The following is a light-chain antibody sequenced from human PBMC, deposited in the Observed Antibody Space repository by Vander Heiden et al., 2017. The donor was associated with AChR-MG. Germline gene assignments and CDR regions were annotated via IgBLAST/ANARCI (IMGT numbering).Light chain of an antibody. J-gene: IGKJ1*01. CDR3: QQSYKSPYT. CDR1: LSTHTY. Sequence: DLQMTQSPPSLSASVGDRVTLTCRASLSTHTYLNWFQQKPGKAPKLRIYGASNLVRGVPSRFRGSGIGTDFTLTISSRQAEDFAMYYCQQSYKSPYTFGQGTKVEIE. V-gene: IGKV1-39*01. CDR2: GAS.